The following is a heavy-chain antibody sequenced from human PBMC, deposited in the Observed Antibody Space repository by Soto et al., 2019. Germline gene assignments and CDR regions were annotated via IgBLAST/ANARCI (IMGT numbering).Heavy chain of an antibody. CDR2: IFYSGRT. V-gene: IGHV4-31*03. Sequence: SVTLSLTCTVSGGSISSGGYYWRWIRQHPGKCLEWIGYIFYSGRTYYNPSLKSRVTFSLDTFKNQFSLYLQLNSLRAEDTVLYYCARLYSSAWYGPGRYWGQGTLFTVSS. D-gene: IGHD6-19*01. J-gene: IGHJ4*02. CDR3: ARLYSSAWYGPGRY. CDR1: GGSISSGGYY.